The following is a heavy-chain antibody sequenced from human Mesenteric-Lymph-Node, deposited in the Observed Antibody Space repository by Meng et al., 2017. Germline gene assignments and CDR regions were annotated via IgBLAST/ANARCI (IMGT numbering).Heavy chain of an antibody. Sequence: GESLKISCAASGFTFSNYALHWVRQAPGKGLAWVAVISYDGSIKYYADSVKGRFTISRDNSKNTLYLQMNSLRDEDTAIYYCARASRYCSGGTCSDAFDVWGQGTMVTVSS. V-gene: IGHV3-30*04. CDR3: ARASRYCSGGTCSDAFDV. CDR1: GFTFSNYA. D-gene: IGHD2-15*01. CDR2: ISYDGSIK. J-gene: IGHJ3*01.